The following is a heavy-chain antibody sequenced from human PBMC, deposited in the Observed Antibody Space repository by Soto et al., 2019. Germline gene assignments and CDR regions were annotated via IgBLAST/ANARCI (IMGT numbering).Heavy chain of an antibody. CDR1: GFTFSSYA. D-gene: IGHD2-15*01. CDR2: ISGSGVTT. Sequence: EMQLLESGGDLVQPGGSLRLSCIASGFTFSSYAMTWVRQAPGKGLEYISAISGSGVTTYYADSMKGRFTVSRDNSKNTLYLQMISLRPEDTAIYYCAKDRDDIVMLDAFGVWGQGTMVTVSS. J-gene: IGHJ3*01. V-gene: IGHV3-23*01. CDR3: AKDRDDIVMLDAFGV.